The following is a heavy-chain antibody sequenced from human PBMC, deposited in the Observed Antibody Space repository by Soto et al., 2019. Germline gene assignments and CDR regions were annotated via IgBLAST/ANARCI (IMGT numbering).Heavy chain of an antibody. CDR3: ARRSNDYGGYVGFDH. CDR2: ISYTGST. J-gene: IGHJ4*02. CDR1: GGSIGTTNYY. D-gene: IGHD4-17*01. Sequence: SETLSLTCTVSGGSIGTTNYYWGWIRQPPGKGLEWIGSISYTGSTYYNPSLKSRVTISVDTSKNQFSLKLSSVTAADTAVYYCARRSNDYGGYVGFDHWGQGTLVTVSS. V-gene: IGHV4-39*01.